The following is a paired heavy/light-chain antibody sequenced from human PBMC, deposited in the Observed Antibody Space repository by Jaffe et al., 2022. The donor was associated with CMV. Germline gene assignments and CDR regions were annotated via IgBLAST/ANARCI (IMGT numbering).Light chain of an antibody. CDR2: AAS. CDR3: QQYNSWPRT. Sequence: EKVMTQSPATLSVSPGERATLSCRASQSVSSNLAWYQQRPGQAPRLLIYAASTRATGIPARFSGSGSETEFTLTISSLQSEDFAVYYCQQYNSWPRTFGQGTKVEIK. J-gene: IGKJ1*01. V-gene: IGKV3-15*01. CDR1: QSVSSN.
Heavy chain of an antibody. D-gene: IGHD3-22*01. CDR3: ARQPYYYDASGHFSYYYGMDV. Sequence: QLQLQESGPRLVKPSETLSLTCTVSGGSISSSRYYWGWIRQPPGKGLEWIGSIYYSGTTYYNPSLKSRVTISVDTSKNQFSLRLRSVTATDTAVYYCARQPYYYDASGHFSYYYGMDVWGQGTTVTVSS. CDR2: IYYSGTT. V-gene: IGHV4-39*01. J-gene: IGHJ6*02. CDR1: GGSISSSRYY.